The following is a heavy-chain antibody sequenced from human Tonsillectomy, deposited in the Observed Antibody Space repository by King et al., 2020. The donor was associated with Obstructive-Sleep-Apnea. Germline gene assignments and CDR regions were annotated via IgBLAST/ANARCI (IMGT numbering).Heavy chain of an antibody. D-gene: IGHD3-10*01. J-gene: IGHJ4*02. CDR3: ARVWEGSYSFDY. CDR1: GFRFDDYG. Sequence: VQLVESGGGVVRPGGSLRLSCAASGFRFDDYGMSWVRQAPGKGLEWVSGINWNGGSTSYVDSVKGRFTISRDEAKNSLYLQMNSLRAEDTALYYCARVWEGSYSFDYWGQGTLVTVSS. CDR2: INWNGGST. V-gene: IGHV3-20*04.